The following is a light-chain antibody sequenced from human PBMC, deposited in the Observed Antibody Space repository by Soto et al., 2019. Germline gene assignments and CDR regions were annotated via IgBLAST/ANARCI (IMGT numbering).Light chain of an antibody. V-gene: IGKV1-8*01. J-gene: IGKJ3*01. CDR2: AAS. CDR1: QGISSY. Sequence: AIRMTQSPSSFSASTGDRVTITCRASQGISSYLAWYQQKPGKAPKLLIYAASTLQSGVPSRSSGSGSGTDFTLTIGCLQSEDFATYYCQQYYSYPFTFGPGTKVDIK. CDR3: QQYYSYPFT.